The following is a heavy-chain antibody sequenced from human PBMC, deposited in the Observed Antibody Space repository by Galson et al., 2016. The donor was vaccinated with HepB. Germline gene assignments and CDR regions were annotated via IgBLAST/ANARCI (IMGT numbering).Heavy chain of an antibody. V-gene: IGHV1-18*01. CDR3: ARVAFDFLTGDSETPDY. D-gene: IGHD3-9*01. J-gene: IGHJ4*02. CDR2: ISAYNGNT. Sequence: SVKVSCKASGYTFTSYGISWVRQAPGQGLEWMGWISAYNGNTNYAQKLKGRVTMTTDTSTSTAYMELRSLRSDDTAVYYCARVAFDFLTGDSETPDYGGQGTLVTGSS. CDR1: GYTFTSYG.